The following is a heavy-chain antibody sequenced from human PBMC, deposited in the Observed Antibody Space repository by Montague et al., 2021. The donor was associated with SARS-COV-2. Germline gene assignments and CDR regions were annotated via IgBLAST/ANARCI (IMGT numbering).Heavy chain of an antibody. CDR3: TREGYQVLWSDYYYYGMDV. CDR1: GGSFSGYY. Sequence: SETLSLTCAVYGGSFSGYYWSWIRQPPGKGSEWIGEINHSGSTNYNPSLKSRVTISVDTSKNQFSLKLSSVTAADTAVYYCTREGYQVLWSDYYYYGMDVWGQGTTVTVSS. V-gene: IGHV4-34*01. D-gene: IGHD2-2*01. J-gene: IGHJ6*02. CDR2: INHSGST.